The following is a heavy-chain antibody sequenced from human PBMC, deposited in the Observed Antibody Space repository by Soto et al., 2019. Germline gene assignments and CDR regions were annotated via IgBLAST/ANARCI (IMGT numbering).Heavy chain of an antibody. D-gene: IGHD2-2*01. CDR1: GFTFSSYA. CDR2: ISYDGSNK. V-gene: IGHV3-30-3*01. Sequence: GGSLILSCAASGFTFSSYAMHWVRQAPGKGLEWVAVISYDGSNKYYADSVKGRFTISRDNSKNTLYLQMNSLRAEDTAVYYCARGGCSSTSCSLDYYYGMDVWGQGTTVTVSS. J-gene: IGHJ6*02. CDR3: ARGGCSSTSCSLDYYYGMDV.